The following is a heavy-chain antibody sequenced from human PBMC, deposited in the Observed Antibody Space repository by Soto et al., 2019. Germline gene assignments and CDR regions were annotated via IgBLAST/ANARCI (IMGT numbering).Heavy chain of an antibody. Sequence: GGSLRLSCAASGFTFSSYSMNWVRQAPGKGLEWVSSISSSSSYIYYADSVKGRFTISRDNAKNSLYLQMNSLRAEDTAVYYCARDTGYYDILTGYPPTEKYFDYWGQGTLVTVSS. CDR3: ARDTGYYDILTGYPPTEKYFDY. CDR2: ISSSSSYI. CDR1: GFTFSSYS. J-gene: IGHJ4*02. V-gene: IGHV3-21*01. D-gene: IGHD3-9*01.